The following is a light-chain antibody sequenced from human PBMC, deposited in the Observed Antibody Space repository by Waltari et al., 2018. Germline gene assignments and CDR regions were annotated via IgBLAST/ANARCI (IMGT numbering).Light chain of an antibody. J-gene: IGKJ2*01. Sequence: DIVMTQSPDSLAVSLGERATIHCSSNHSLFYHSTNKNYLGWLQQKPGQPPKWIISWASTRESGVPDRFSGSGSGTDFSLTITSLQAEDVAVYYCQQYYATPVTFGQGTKLEIK. V-gene: IGKV4-1*01. CDR2: WAS. CDR3: QQYYATPVT. CDR1: HSLFYHSTNKNY.